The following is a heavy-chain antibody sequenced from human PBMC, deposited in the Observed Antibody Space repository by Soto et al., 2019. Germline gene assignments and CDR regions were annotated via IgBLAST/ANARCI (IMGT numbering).Heavy chain of an antibody. D-gene: IGHD6-19*01. CDR1: GGSFSGYY. Sequence: ADTLSLTCAVFGGSFSGYYWSWIRQPPGKGLEWIGEINHSGSTNYNPSLKSRVTISVDTSKNQFSLKLSSVTAADTAVYYCARGVVYVAGTDFDYWGQGTLVTVSS. CDR3: ARGVVYVAGTDFDY. J-gene: IGHJ4*02. V-gene: IGHV4-34*01. CDR2: INHSGST.